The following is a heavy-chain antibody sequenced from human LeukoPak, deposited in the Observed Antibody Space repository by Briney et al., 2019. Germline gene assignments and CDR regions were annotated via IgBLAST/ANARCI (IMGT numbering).Heavy chain of an antibody. CDR3: AGDPYRDGYNFHY. Sequence: SQTLSLTCTVSGGSISSGGYYWSWIRQHPGKGLEWIGYIYYSGSTYYNPSLKSRVTISVDTSKNQFSLKLSSVTAADTAVYYCAGDPYRDGYNFHYWGQGTLVTVSS. D-gene: IGHD5-24*01. J-gene: IGHJ4*02. V-gene: IGHV4-31*03. CDR1: GGSISSGGYY. CDR2: IYYSGST.